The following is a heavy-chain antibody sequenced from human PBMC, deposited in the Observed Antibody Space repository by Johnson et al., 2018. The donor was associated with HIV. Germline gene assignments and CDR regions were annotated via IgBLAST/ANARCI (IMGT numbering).Heavy chain of an antibody. Sequence: VQLVESGGLVVRPGGSLRLSCAASGFTFHDYGMTWVRQAPGKGLEWVSGINWSGSSTDYADSVKGRFTISRDHAKSSLYLQINSLRAEDTALYYCARPAYSGTWTDAFDIWGQGTMVTVAS. CDR2: INWSGSST. CDR3: ARPAYSGTWTDAFDI. V-gene: IGHV3-20*04. J-gene: IGHJ3*02. CDR1: GFTFHDYG. D-gene: IGHD1-26*01.